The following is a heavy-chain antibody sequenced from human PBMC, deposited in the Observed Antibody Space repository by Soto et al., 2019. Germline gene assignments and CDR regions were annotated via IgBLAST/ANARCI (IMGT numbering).Heavy chain of an antibody. CDR3: ARVGADYDSSGYYSRPFDY. V-gene: IGHV4-30-2*01. CDR1: GGSISSGGYS. J-gene: IGHJ4*02. CDR2: IYHSGST. D-gene: IGHD3-22*01. Sequence: QLQLQESGSGLVKPSQTLSLTCAVSGGSISSGGYSWSWIRQPPGKGLEWIGYIYHSGSTYYNPSLKSRVTISVDRSKNQFSLKLSSVTAADTAVYYCARVGADYDSSGYYSRPFDYWGQGTLVTVSS.